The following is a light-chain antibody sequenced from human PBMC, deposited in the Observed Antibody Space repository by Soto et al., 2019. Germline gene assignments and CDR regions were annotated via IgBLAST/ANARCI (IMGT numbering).Light chain of an antibody. V-gene: IGLV1-47*02. CDR3: AAWDDSLSGHYV. CDR1: SSNVGSHF. J-gene: IGLJ1*01. Sequence: QPVLTQPPSASGTPGQRVTISCSGSSSNVGSHFVYWYQQLPGTAPKLLIYNDNERPSGVPARFSGSKSGTSASLAISGLRSGDEDDYYCAAWDDSLSGHYVFGTGTKLTVL. CDR2: NDN.